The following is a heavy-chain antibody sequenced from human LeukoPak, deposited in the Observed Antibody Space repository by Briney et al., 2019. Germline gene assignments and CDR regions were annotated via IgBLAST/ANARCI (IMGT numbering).Heavy chain of an antibody. Sequence: GGSLRLSCATSGFTFSGHSMSWVRQAPGKGLEWVSSITDSGDGTYYADSVKGRFTISRDDSKNTLYLQMNSLRVEDTAVYYCAKDSPVATRWGQGTLVTVSS. D-gene: IGHD1-26*01. CDR2: ITDSGDGT. CDR3: AKDSPVATR. V-gene: IGHV3-23*01. J-gene: IGHJ4*02. CDR1: GFTFSGHS.